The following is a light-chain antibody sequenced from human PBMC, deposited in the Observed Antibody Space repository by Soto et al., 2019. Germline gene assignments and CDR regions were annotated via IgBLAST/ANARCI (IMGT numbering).Light chain of an antibody. CDR3: SSYTSNNTRV. Sequence: QSALTQPASVSGSPGQSITISCTGTSSDVGGYNYVSWYQQHPGKAPKVMIYDVSNRPSGVSNRFSGSKSGNTASLTISGLQAEDEADYYCSSYTSNNTRVFGGGTKVTVL. V-gene: IGLV2-14*03. CDR1: SSDVGGYNY. CDR2: DVS. J-gene: IGLJ2*01.